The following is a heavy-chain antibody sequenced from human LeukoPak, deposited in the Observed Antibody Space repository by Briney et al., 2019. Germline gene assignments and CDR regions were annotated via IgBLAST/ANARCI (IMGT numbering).Heavy chain of an antibody. CDR3: VPDFDY. V-gene: IGHV3-33*08. CDR1: GFTFGTYG. J-gene: IGHJ4*02. Sequence: GGSLRLSCAASGFTFGTYGMHWVRQAPGKGLEWVAVIWYGGSNTYYADSVKGRFTISGDNSENTVYLEMNSLRTEDTAVYYCVPDFDYWGQGTLVTVSS. CDR2: IWYGGSNT.